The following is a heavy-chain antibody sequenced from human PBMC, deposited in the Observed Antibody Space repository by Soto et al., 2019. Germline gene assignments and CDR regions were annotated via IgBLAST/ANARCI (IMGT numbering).Heavy chain of an antibody. CDR2: ISYDGSNK. Sequence: GGSLRLSCAASEFTFSSYAMHWVRQAPGKGLEWVAVISYDGSNKFYADSVKGRFTISRDNSKNTQYLQMNSLRAEDTAVYYCARVFRWAFDLWGQGTMVTVSS. CDR3: ARVFRWAFDL. J-gene: IGHJ3*01. D-gene: IGHD2-15*01. V-gene: IGHV3-30-3*01. CDR1: EFTFSSYA.